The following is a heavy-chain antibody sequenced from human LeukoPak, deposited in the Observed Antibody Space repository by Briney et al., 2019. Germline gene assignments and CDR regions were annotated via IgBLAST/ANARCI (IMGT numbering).Heavy chain of an antibody. D-gene: IGHD2-15*01. CDR1: GYRFTAYY. CDR2: MSHNSGAT. Sequence: AAVKVSCKASGYRFTAYYLHWLRQAPGQGLEGMGWMSHNSGATNHAQRFHGRVSMTRHASSSTAYMELSSLSPDDTAVFYCARGFCSGGSCYEGYWGQGTVVTVPS. J-gene: IGHJ4*02. V-gene: IGHV1-2*02. CDR3: ARGFCSGGSCYEGY.